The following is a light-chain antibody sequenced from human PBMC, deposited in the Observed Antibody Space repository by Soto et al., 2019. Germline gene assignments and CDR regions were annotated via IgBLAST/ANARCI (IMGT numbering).Light chain of an antibody. V-gene: IGKV1-27*01. J-gene: IGKJ4*01. CDR2: AAS. CDR1: QDIASY. Sequence: DIQMTQSPSSLSASVGDRVTVTCRASQDIASYLAWYQQQPGKVPKLLIYAASILQSGVPSRFSGSGSGTDFTLTISSLRPEDVATYYCQKYNSAPLTFGGGTKVDIK. CDR3: QKYNSAPLT.